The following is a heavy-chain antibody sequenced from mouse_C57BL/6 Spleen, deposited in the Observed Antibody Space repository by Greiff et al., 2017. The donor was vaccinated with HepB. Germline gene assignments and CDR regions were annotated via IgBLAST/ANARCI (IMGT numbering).Heavy chain of an antibody. CDR2: INPNNGGT. Sequence: EVKLVESGPELVKPGASVKMSCKASGYTFTDYNMHWVKQSHGKSLEWIGYINPNNGGTSYNQKFKGKATLTVNESSRTAYMELRSLTSEDSAVYYCARSRIYDGYYYPFDYWGQGTTLTVSS. D-gene: IGHD2-3*01. CDR1: GYTFTDYN. CDR3: ARSRIYDGYYYPFDY. V-gene: IGHV1-22*01. J-gene: IGHJ2*01.